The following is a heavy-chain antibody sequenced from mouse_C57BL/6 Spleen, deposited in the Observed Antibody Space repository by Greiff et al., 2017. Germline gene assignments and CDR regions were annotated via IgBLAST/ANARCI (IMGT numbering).Heavy chain of an antibody. Sequence: QVQLQQSGAELVKPGASVKLSCKASGYTFTSYWMHWVKQRPGQGLEWIGMIHPNSGSTNYNEKFKSKATLTVDKSSSTAYMQLSSLTSEDSAVYYCAIDGNYSWFAYWGQGTLVTVSA. D-gene: IGHD2-1*01. CDR3: AIDGNYSWFAY. J-gene: IGHJ3*01. V-gene: IGHV1-64*01. CDR1: GYTFTSYW. CDR2: IHPNSGST.